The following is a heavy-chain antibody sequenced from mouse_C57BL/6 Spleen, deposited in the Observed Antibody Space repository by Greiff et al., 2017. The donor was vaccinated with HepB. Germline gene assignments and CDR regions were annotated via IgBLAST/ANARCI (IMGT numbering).Heavy chain of an antibody. J-gene: IGHJ4*01. CDR3: ASPYDYGSSPYAMDD. D-gene: IGHD1-1*01. V-gene: IGHV5-17*01. CDR1: GFTFSDYG. Sequence: EVKVEESGGGLVKPGGSLKLSCAASGFTFSDYGMHWVRQAPEKGLEWVAYISSGSSTIDYAATVKGRFTISRDNAKNTLFLQLTSLRSDDTAIYYCASPYDYGSSPYAMDDWGQGTSVTVSS. CDR2: ISSGSSTI.